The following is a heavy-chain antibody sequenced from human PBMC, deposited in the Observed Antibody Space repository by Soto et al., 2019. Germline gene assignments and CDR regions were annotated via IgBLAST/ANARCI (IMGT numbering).Heavy chain of an antibody. V-gene: IGHV3-30-3*01. Sequence: GGSLRLSCVASGFTFSNYAIHWVRQAPDKGLEWVAVISYDGSNKYYRGSVKGRFTISRDNSKNTLFLQMNSLGAEDTAVYYCARDNKAFGDSWRRGFDCWGQGTLVTVSS. CDR3: ARDNKAFGDSWRRGFDC. CDR2: ISYDGSNK. J-gene: IGHJ4*02. D-gene: IGHD6-13*01. CDR1: GFTFSNYA.